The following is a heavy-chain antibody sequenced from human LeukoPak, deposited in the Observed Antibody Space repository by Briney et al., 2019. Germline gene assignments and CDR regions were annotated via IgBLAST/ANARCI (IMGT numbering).Heavy chain of an antibody. D-gene: IGHD6-13*01. CDR2: ISYDGSNK. CDR1: GFTFSSYG. J-gene: IGHJ4*02. Sequence: GKSLRLPCAASGFTFSSYGIHWVRQAPGKGLEWVAVISYDGSNKYYADSVKGRFTISRDNSKNTLYLQMNSLRAEDTAVYYCAKAPIAAAGIYYFDYWGQGTLVTVSS. V-gene: IGHV3-30*18. CDR3: AKAPIAAAGIYYFDY.